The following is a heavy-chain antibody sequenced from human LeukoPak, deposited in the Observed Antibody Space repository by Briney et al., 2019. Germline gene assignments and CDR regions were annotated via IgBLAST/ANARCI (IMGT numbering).Heavy chain of an antibody. CDR3: AKGGDGSFTYFDC. CDR2: ISGSGGST. CDR1: GFTFSRYA. D-gene: IGHD1-26*01. V-gene: IGHV3-23*01. J-gene: IGHJ4*02. Sequence: PGGSLRLSCAASGFTFSRYAMSWVRQAPGKGLEWVSAISGSGGSTYYADSVKGRFSISRDNSKNTLSPQMNSLRAEDTAVYYCAKGGDGSFTYFDCWGQGTLVTVSS.